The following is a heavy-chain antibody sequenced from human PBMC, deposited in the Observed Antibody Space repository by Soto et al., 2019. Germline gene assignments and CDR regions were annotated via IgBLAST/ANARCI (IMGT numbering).Heavy chain of an antibody. V-gene: IGHV5-51*01. D-gene: IGHD6-19*01. Sequence: GESLKISCKGSGYTFTSYWISWVRQMPGEGLEWMGAIYPGDSDTRYSPSFQGQVTISANKSISTAYMQWSSLQASDSAIYYCARRLSTGWFFDFWGQGTLVTVSS. CDR3: ARRLSTGWFFDF. CDR2: IYPGDSDT. J-gene: IGHJ4*02. CDR1: GYTFTSYW.